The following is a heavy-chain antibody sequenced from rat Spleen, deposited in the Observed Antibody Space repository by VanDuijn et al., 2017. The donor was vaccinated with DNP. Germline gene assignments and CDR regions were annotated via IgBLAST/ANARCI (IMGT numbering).Heavy chain of an antibody. J-gene: IGHJ2*01. D-gene: IGHD4-3*01. V-gene: IGHV5S13*01. Sequence: EVQLVESGGGLVQPGRSLKLSCAASGFTFSNYAMAWVRQAPTKGLEWVASLSTGGDKSAYRDSVKGRFIIFRDDAKNTLYLQMNSLRSEDMATYYCIRWNSGHFDYWGQGVMVTVSS. CDR3: IRWNSGHFDY. CDR1: GFTFSNYA. CDR2: LSTGGDKS.